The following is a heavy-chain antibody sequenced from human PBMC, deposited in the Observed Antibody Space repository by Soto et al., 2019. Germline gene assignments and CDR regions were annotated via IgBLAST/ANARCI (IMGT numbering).Heavy chain of an antibody. CDR3: VCGGNFFVY. CDR2: LDQDGSER. V-gene: IGHV3-7*01. D-gene: IGHD3-16*01. J-gene: IGHJ4*02. Sequence: EVQLVESGGGLVQPGGSLRLSCAASGFTFSTYWMTWVRRPPGKGLEWVANLDQDGSERYYVDSVRGRFTIYRDNAKNSLYLQMTGLRAEDTAVYYCVCGGNFFVYWGQGTLVTVSP. CDR1: GFTFSTYW.